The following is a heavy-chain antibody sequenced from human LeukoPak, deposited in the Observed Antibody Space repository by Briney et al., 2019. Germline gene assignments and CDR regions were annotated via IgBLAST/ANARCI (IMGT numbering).Heavy chain of an antibody. CDR1: GGPISTYY. V-gene: IGHV4-59*01. D-gene: IGHD6-13*01. CDR3: ARGYSSSWFYFDY. Sequence: SETLSLTCTVSGGPISTYYWSWIRQPPGKGLEWIGYIYYSGSTNYNPSLKSRVTISVDTSKSQFSLKLSSVTAADTAVYYCARGYSSSWFYFDYCGQGDLVTVSS. J-gene: IGHJ4*02. CDR2: IYYSGST.